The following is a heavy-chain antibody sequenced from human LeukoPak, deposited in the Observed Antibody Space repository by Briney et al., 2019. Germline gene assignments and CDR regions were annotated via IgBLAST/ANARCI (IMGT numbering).Heavy chain of an antibody. CDR1: GGTFSSYA. V-gene: IGHV1-69*05. CDR3: ASAGYYYGSGSYYNGPFDY. CDR2: IIPIFGTA. D-gene: IGHD3-10*01. Sequence: GSSVKVSCKASGGTFSSYAISGVRQAPGQGLEWMGRIIPIFGTANYAQKFQGRVTITTDESTSTAYMELSSLRSEDTAVYYCASAGYYYGSGSYYNGPFDYWGQGTLVTVSS. J-gene: IGHJ4*02.